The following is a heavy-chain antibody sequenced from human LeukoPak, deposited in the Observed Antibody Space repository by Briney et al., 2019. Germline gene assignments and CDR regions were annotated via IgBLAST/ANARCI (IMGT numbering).Heavy chain of an antibody. CDR1: GYTFIAYY. D-gene: IGHD3-10*01. Sequence: ASVKVSCKASGYTFIAYYLHWVRQAPGQGLERVGWINPNNGGTNYAQKFQGRVTMTRDTSISTAYMELSRLKSDDTAVYYCARGRIGSGSLNWFDPWGQGTLVTVSS. V-gene: IGHV1-2*02. CDR3: ARGRIGSGSLNWFDP. CDR2: INPNNGGT. J-gene: IGHJ5*02.